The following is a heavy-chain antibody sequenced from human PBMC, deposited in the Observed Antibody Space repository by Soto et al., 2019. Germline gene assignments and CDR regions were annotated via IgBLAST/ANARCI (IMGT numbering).Heavy chain of an antibody. Sequence: QVQLQESGPGLVKPSETLSLTCTVSGGSVSSGSYYWSWIRQPPGKGLEWIGYIYYSGSTNYNPSLKSRVTISVDTSKNQFSLKLSSVTAADTAVYYCARDSPYSSSSLLKHNWFDPWGQGTLVTVSS. V-gene: IGHV4-61*01. CDR3: ARDSPYSSSSLLKHNWFDP. CDR1: GGSVSSGSYY. J-gene: IGHJ5*02. D-gene: IGHD6-6*01. CDR2: IYYSGST.